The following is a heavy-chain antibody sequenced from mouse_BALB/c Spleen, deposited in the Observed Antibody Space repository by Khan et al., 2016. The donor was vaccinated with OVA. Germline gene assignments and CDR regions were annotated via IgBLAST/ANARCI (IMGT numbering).Heavy chain of an antibody. CDR1: GFTFSRFG. J-gene: IGHJ2*01. CDR3: ARDSNFDY. CDR2: ISSGSSSI. V-gene: IGHV5-17*02. Sequence: EVKLVESGGGLVQPGGSRKLSCAASGFTFSRFGMHWVRQAPEKGLEWVAYISSGSSSIYYADTVKGRFTISRDNPKNTLFLQMTSIRSEDTAMYYCARDSNFDYWGQGTTLTVSS.